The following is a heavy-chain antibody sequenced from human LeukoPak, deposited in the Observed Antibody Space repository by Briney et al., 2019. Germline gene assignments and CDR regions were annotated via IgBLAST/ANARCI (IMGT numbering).Heavy chain of an antibody. V-gene: IGHV3-74*01. J-gene: IGHJ4*02. CDR1: GFTFSSYS. D-gene: IGHD2/OR15-2a*01. CDR3: ARAIGLDFDF. CDR2: INSDGSST. Sequence: PGGSLRLSCAASGFTFSSYSMNWVRQAPGKGLVWVSRINSDGSSTTYADSVKGRFTISRDNAKNTLYLQMNSLRAEDTAMYYCARAIGLDFDFWGQGTLVTVPS.